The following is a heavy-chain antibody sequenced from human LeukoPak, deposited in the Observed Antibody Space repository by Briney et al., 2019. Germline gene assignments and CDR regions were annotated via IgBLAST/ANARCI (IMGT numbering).Heavy chain of an antibody. CDR3: AKDKAGSGTYYFSDS. J-gene: IGHJ4*02. V-gene: IGHV3-30-3*01. CDR2: ISYDGSNK. Sequence: PGGSLRLSCAASGFTFSSYAMHWVRQAPGKGLEWVAVISYDGSNKYYADSVKGRFTISRDNSKNTLHLQMNSLRADDTAVYYCAKDKAGSGTYYFSDSWGQGTLVTVSS. D-gene: IGHD3-10*01. CDR1: GFTFSSYA.